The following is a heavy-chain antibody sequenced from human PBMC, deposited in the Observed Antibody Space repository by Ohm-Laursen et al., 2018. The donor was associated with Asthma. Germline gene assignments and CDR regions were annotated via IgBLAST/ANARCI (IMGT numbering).Heavy chain of an antibody. CDR1: KFTFSNHW. D-gene: IGHD1-26*01. J-gene: IGHJ1*01. V-gene: IGHV3-21*01. CDR2: ISTASSFI. Sequence: SLRLSCTASKFTFSNHWMNWVRQAPGKGLEWVASISTASSFIYYADSVRGRFTISRDNARNSVYLQMNSLRAEDTALYYCARIGPEWELPGREYSLHHWGEGTLVTVSS. CDR3: ARIGPEWELPGREYSLHH.